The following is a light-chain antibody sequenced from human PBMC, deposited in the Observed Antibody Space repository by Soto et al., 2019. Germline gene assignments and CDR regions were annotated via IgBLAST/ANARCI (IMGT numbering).Light chain of an antibody. CDR2: DAS. CDR1: QSIRNW. CDR3: QEYNSYTWT. J-gene: IGKJ1*01. V-gene: IGKV1-5*01. Sequence: DIQVTQSPSTLSAXXVXXXXXXXLASQSIRNWLAWYQQKPGKVPKLLIYDASSLASGVPSRFSGSGSGTEFTLTISSLQPDDFASFYCQEYNSYTWTFGQGTKVDI.